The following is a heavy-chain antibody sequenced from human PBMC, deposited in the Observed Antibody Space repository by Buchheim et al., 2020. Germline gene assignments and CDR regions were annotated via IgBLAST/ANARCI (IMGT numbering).Heavy chain of an antibody. V-gene: IGHV1-8*01. D-gene: IGHD3-22*01. Sequence: QVQLVQSGAEVKKPGASVKVSCKASGYTFTSYDINWVRQATGQGLEWMGWMNPNSGNTGYAQKFQGRVTMTRNTSISTDYMELSSLRSEDTAVYYCARDIAYYYDSSGYRNWFDPWGQGTL. CDR2: MNPNSGNT. J-gene: IGHJ5*02. CDR1: GYTFTSYD. CDR3: ARDIAYYYDSSGYRNWFDP.